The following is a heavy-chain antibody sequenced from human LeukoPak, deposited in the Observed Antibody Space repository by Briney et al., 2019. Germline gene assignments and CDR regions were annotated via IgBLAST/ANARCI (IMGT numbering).Heavy chain of an antibody. CDR3: ASRLWATYFDF. V-gene: IGHV4-30-4*01. Sequence: PSQTLSLTCTVSGGSISSGDYYWSWIRQPPGKGLEWIGYIYYSGSTSYNPSLKSRVTISVDTSKNQFSLKLSSVTAADTAVYYCASRLWATYFDFWGQGTLVTVSS. CDR2: IYYSGST. J-gene: IGHJ4*02. CDR1: GGSISSGDYY. D-gene: IGHD4/OR15-4a*01.